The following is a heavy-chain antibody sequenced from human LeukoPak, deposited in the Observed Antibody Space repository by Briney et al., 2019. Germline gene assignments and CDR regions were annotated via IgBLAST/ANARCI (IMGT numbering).Heavy chain of an antibody. CDR3: ANQGSGGSSGFDY. J-gene: IGHJ4*02. D-gene: IGHD2-15*01. V-gene: IGHV1-46*01. CDR1: GYTFTTYF. Sequence: ASVKVSCKASGYTFTTYFIHWVRQAPGQGLEWMGIINPSDDSTGYALKFQDRLTMTRDLSTSTAYMELSSLRSEDTAVYYCANQGSGGSSGFDYWAQGTLVTVSS. CDR2: INPSDDST.